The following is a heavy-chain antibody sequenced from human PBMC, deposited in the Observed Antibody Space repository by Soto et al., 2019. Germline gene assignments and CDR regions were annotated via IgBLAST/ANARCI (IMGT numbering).Heavy chain of an antibody. J-gene: IGHJ6*02. CDR2: IYYSGST. Sequence: SETLSLTCTVSGGSISSYYWSWIRQPPGKGLEWIGYIYYSGSTNYNPSLKSRVTISVDTSKNQFSLKLSSVTAADTAVYYCARLGALFDWTYYYYGMDVWGQGTTVTVSS. CDR1: GGSISSYY. CDR3: ARLGALFDWTYYYYGMDV. V-gene: IGHV4-59*01. D-gene: IGHD3-9*01.